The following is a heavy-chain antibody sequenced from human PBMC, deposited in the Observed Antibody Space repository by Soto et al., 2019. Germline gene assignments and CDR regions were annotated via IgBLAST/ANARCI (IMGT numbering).Heavy chain of an antibody. CDR2: ISYDGSNK. CDR3: ARDRWDYGDSNWFDP. Sequence: QVQLVESGGGVVQPGRSLRLSCAASGFTFSSYAMHLVRQAPGKGLEWVAFISYDGSNKYSADSVKGRFTISRDNSQNTLYLQMTSLRAEDTAVYYCARDRWDYGDSNWFDPWGQGTLVTVSS. J-gene: IGHJ5*02. V-gene: IGHV3-30-3*01. D-gene: IGHD4-17*01. CDR1: GFTFSSYA.